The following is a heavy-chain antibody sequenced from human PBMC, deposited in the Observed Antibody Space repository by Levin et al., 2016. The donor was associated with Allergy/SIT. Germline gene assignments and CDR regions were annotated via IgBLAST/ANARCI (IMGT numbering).Heavy chain of an antibody. CDR2: INDSGST. J-gene: IGHJ4*02. D-gene: IGHD2-2*01. V-gene: IGHV4-34*01. CDR1: GRSFSDDY. Sequence: SETLSLTCAVQGRSFSDDYWSWIRQSPGRGLEWIGEINDSGSTNYSPSLESRVTISVDTSKNQFALRLTSVTAADTTVYYCARQDTYCRSISCPLANWGQGTLVTVSS. CDR3: ARQDTYCRSISCPLAN.